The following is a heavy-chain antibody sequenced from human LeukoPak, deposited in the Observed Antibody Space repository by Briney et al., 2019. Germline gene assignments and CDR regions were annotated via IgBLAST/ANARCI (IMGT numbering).Heavy chain of an antibody. CDR2: INPNSGGT. J-gene: IGHJ2*01. D-gene: IGHD1-26*01. CDR1: GYTFTGYY. CDR3: ARQDPPSRREPHWYFDL. V-gene: IGHV1-2*02. Sequence: GASVKVSCKASGYTFTGYYMHWVRQAPGQGLEWMGWINPNSGGTNYAQKFQGRVTMTRDTSISTAYMELSRLRSDDTAVYYCARQDPPSRREPHWYFDLWGRGTLVTVSS.